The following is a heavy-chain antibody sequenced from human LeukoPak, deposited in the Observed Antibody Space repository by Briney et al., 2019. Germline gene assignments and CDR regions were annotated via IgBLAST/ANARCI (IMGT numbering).Heavy chain of an antibody. CDR3: ARGALVATSDGAFDI. J-gene: IGHJ3*02. CDR1: GFTFSSYS. Sequence: GGSLRLSCAASGFTFSSYSMNWVRQAPGKGLEWVSYISSSSSTIYYADSVKGRFTISRDNAKNSLYLQMNSLRAEDTAVYHCARGALVATSDGAFDIWGQGTMVTVSS. V-gene: IGHV3-48*01. D-gene: IGHD5-12*01. CDR2: ISSSSSTI.